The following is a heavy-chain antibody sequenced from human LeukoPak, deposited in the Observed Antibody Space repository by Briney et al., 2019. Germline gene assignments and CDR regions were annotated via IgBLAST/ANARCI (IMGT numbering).Heavy chain of an antibody. CDR1: GFTFSSYA. CDR2: ISYDGSNK. CDR3: ADHSGSNLVSPLDY. J-gene: IGHJ4*02. V-gene: IGHV3-30*04. Sequence: QPGGSLRLSCAASGFTFSSYAMHWVRQAPGKGLEWVAVISYDGSNKYYADSVKGRFTISRDNSKNTLYLQMNSLRAEDTAVYYCADHSGSNLVSPLDYWGQGTLVTVSS. D-gene: IGHD1-26*01.